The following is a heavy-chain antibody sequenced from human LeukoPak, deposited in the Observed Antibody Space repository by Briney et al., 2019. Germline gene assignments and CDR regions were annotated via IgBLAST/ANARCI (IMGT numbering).Heavy chain of an antibody. V-gene: IGHV4-39*01. J-gene: IGHJ5*02. CDR1: GGSISSSSYY. D-gene: IGHD5-18*01. CDR2: IYYSGST. Sequence: SETLSLTCTVSGGSISSSSYYWGWIRQPPGKGLEWIGSIYYSGSTYYNPSLKSRVTISVYTSKNQFSLKLSSVTAADTAVYYCASLRRRYSYGFGHWFDPWGQGTLVTVSS. CDR3: ASLRRRYSYGFGHWFDP.